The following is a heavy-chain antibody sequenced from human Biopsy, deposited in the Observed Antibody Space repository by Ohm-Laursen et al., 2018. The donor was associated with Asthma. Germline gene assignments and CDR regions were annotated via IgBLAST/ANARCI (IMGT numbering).Heavy chain of an antibody. CDR1: GFSLSTSGGG. CDR3: VHTLVGLKAFDF. D-gene: IGHD1-26*01. J-gene: IGHJ4*02. Sequence: PTQTLTLTCTFSGFSLSTSGGGVGWIRQPPGEALEWLGNIYWDDDKRYSPSLQSRLTITRDTPKDQVVLTMTNMGPVDTGTYYCVHTLVGLKAFDFWGQGTLVTVSS. V-gene: IGHV2-5*02. CDR2: IYWDDDK.